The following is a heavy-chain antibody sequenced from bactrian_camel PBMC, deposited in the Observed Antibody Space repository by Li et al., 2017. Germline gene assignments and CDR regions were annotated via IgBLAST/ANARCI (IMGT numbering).Heavy chain of an antibody. CDR3: VRATLRCSGGSAFCYPLTDKY. Sequence: HVQLVESGGGLVQPGGSLRLSCVASGFAFNTYWMYWVRQAPGKGLEWISTINTGGTTTYFADSVKGRFTKSRDNAKNTVYLQMNSLKPEDTAVYYCVRATLRCSGGSAFCYPLTDKYWGQGTQVTVS. J-gene: IGHJ4*01. CDR1: GFAFNTYW. CDR2: INTGGTTT. D-gene: IGHD2*01. V-gene: IGHV3S1*01.